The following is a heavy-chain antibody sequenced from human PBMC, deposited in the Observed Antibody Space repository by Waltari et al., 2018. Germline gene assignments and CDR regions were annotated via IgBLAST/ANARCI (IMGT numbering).Heavy chain of an antibody. Sequence: QLQLQESGSGLVKPSQTLSLTCAVSGGSIRSGGYSWSWIRQPPGKGLEWIGYIYHSGSTYYNPSLKSRVTISVDRSKNQFSLKLSSVTAADTAVYYCARGPIVVVPAATFYYYYYMDVWGKGTTVTISS. J-gene: IGHJ6*03. CDR1: GGSIRSGGYS. CDR3: ARGPIVVVPAATFYYYYYMDV. V-gene: IGHV4-30-2*01. CDR2: IYHSGST. D-gene: IGHD2-2*01.